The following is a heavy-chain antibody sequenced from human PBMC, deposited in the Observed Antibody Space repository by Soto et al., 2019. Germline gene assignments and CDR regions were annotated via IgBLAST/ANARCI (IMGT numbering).Heavy chain of an antibody. J-gene: IGHJ4*02. D-gene: IGHD3-10*01. Sequence: GGPLRLSCAASGFTFSSYGMHWVRQAPGKGLEWVAVISYDGSNKYYADSVKGRFTISRDNSKNTLYLQMNSLRAEDTAVYYCAKDRVDYGSGSYPEFDYWGQGTLVTVSS. CDR3: AKDRVDYGSGSYPEFDY. V-gene: IGHV3-30*18. CDR2: ISYDGSNK. CDR1: GFTFSSYG.